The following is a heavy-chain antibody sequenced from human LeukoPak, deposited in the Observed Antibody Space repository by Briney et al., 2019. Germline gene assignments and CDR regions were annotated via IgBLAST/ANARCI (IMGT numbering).Heavy chain of an antibody. Sequence: GRSLRLSCAASGFTFSSYGMHGVRQAPGKGLEGLAVISYDGSNKYYADSVKGPSTISRDNSKNTLYLQMNSLRAEDTAVYYCAKEWRVAGYFDYWGQGTLVTVSS. D-gene: IGHD6-19*01. CDR3: AKEWRVAGYFDY. V-gene: IGHV3-30*18. J-gene: IGHJ4*02. CDR2: ISYDGSNK. CDR1: GFTFSSYG.